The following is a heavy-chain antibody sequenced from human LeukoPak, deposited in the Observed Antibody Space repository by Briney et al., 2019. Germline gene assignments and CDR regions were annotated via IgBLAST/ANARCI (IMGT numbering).Heavy chain of an antibody. CDR3: ARRAGGLARNNWFDP. Sequence: GGSLRLSCAVSGFTVSGNYMSWVRQAPGKGLEWVSLIYSGGTTYYADSVKGRFTISRDNSKNTLYLQMNSLRAEDTAVYYCARRAGGLARNNWFDPWGQGTLVTVSS. CDR1: GFTVSGNY. J-gene: IGHJ5*02. D-gene: IGHD3-16*01. CDR2: IYSGGTT. V-gene: IGHV3-53*01.